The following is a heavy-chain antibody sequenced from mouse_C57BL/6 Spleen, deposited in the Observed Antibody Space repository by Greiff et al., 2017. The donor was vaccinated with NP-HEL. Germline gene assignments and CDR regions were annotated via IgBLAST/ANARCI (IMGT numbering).Heavy chain of an antibody. D-gene: IGHD3-2*02. J-gene: IGHJ2*01. CDR3: ARSGTAQATLDY. CDR1: GYTFTSYW. V-gene: IGHV1-50*01. CDR2: IDPSDSYT. Sequence: QVQLQQPGAELVKPGASVKLSCKASGYTFTSYWMQRVKQRPGQGLEWIGEIDPSDSYTNYNQKFKGKATLTVDTSSSTAYMQLSSLTSEDSAVYYCARSGTAQATLDYWGQGTTLTVSS.